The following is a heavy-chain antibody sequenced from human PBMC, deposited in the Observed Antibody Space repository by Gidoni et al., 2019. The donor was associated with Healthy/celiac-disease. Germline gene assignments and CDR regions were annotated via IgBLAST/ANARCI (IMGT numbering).Heavy chain of an antibody. D-gene: IGHD5-12*01. V-gene: IGHV3-23*01. Sequence: EVQLLESGGGLVQPGGSLRLSCAASGFTFRSYAMRWVRPAPGKGLEWVSAISGRGGSTYSADSGKGRCTNSRDNSKTTLYLQMNSLSAEDTAVYYCAKGGGGSLSGYAEGEDFDYWGQGTLVTVSS. J-gene: IGHJ4*02. CDR2: ISGRGGST. CDR3: AKGGGGSLSGYAEGEDFDY. CDR1: GFTFRSYA.